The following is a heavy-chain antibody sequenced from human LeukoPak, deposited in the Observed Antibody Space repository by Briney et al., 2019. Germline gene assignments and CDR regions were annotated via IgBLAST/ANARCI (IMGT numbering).Heavy chain of an antibody. J-gene: IGHJ4*02. D-gene: IGHD6-19*01. CDR1: GFTFSSYW. V-gene: IGHV3-7*01. Sequence: PGGSLRLSCAASGFTFSSYWMSWVRQAPGKGLEWVANIKQDGSEKYYVDSVKGRFTISRDNAKNSLYPQMNSLRAEDTAVYYCARDRRASGWSDYFDYWGQGTLVTVSS. CDR3: ARDRRASGWSDYFDY. CDR2: IKQDGSEK.